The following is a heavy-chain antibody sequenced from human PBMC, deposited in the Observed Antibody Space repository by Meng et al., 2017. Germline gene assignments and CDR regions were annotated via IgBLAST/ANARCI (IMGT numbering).Heavy chain of an antibody. CDR1: GGSFSGYY. CDR2: INHSGST. CDR3: ARRWVIWSGYRLDY. J-gene: IGHJ4*02. Sequence: EHPNHVAAGPFNPPETLSLPCAVYGGSFSGYYWSWIRQPSGKGLELIGDINHSGSTNYNPSLKSRVTISVDTSKNQFSLKLSSVTAADTAVYYCARRWVIWSGYRLDYWGQGTLVTVSS. D-gene: IGHD3-3*01. V-gene: IGHV4-34*01.